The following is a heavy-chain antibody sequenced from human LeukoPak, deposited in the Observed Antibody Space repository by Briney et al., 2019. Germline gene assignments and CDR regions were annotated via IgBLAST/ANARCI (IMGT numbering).Heavy chain of an antibody. J-gene: IGHJ6*02. Sequence: PGGSLRLSCTAAGFTFGDYSISWFRQAPGKGLLWVGFIAGKTHPGTTEYAASVKGRFSISRDDSKSVAYLEMNSLNTEDTAVYFCSRDSYGYQPEFGFAVWGPGTTVTVSS. CDR3: SRDSYGYQPEFGFAV. V-gene: IGHV3-49*03. CDR1: GFTFGDYS. D-gene: IGHD5-24*01. CDR2: IAGKTHPGTT.